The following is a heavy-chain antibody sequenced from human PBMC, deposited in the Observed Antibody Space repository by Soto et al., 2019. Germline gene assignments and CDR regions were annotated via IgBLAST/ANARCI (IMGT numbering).Heavy chain of an antibody. J-gene: IGHJ4*02. Sequence: QVQLVQSGAEVKKPGASVKVSCKASGYTFTDYYIHWVRQAPGQGLEWMGWINPNSGGTKYAQKFQGRVTMTRDTSIGIASMEVSRLTSDDTAGYSCARGGNSGYYYEWGQGTLVSVSS. CDR3: ARGGNSGYYYE. D-gene: IGHD3-22*01. CDR1: GYTFTDYY. V-gene: IGHV1-2*02. CDR2: INPNSGGT.